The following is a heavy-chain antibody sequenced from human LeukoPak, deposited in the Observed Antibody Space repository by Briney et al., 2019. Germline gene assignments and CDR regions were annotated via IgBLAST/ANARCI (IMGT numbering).Heavy chain of an antibody. V-gene: IGHV3-30*04. CDR3: ARDVDSGSGSYYFDY. Sequence: PGRSLRLSCAASGFTFSSYAMHWVRQAPGKGLEWVAVISYDGSDKYYADSVKGRFTISRDNSKNTPYLQMNSLRAEDTAVYSCARDVDSGSGSYYFDYWGQGTLVTVSS. J-gene: IGHJ4*02. D-gene: IGHD3-10*01. CDR2: ISYDGSDK. CDR1: GFTFSSYA.